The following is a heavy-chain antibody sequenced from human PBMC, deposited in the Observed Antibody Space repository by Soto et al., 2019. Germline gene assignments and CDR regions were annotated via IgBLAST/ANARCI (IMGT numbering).Heavy chain of an antibody. CDR2: IIPIFGTA. CDR3: ARGLSIRGVIITYSWFDP. CDR1: GGTFSSYA. D-gene: IGHD3-10*01. V-gene: IGHV1-69*13. J-gene: IGHJ5*02. Sequence: SVKVSCKASGGTFSSYAISWVRQAPGQGLEWMGGIIPIFGTANYAQKFQGRVTITADESTSTAYMELSSLRSEDTAVYYCARGLSIRGVIITYSWFDPWGQGILVTVSS.